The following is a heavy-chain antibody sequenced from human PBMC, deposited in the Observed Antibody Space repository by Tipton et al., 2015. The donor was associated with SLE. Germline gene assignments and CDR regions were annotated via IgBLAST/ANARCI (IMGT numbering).Heavy chain of an antibody. V-gene: IGHV4-59*08. CDR2: VYHSGST. Sequence: LRLSCTISGGSIYNYYWNWIRQSPGKGLEWIGHVYHSGSTIYNPSLKSRVTISIDTSKKEFSLNLTYVTAADTAVYYCARGVTLDVWGQGTTVIVSS. CDR1: GGSIYNYY. D-gene: IGHD3-10*01. CDR3: ARGVTLDV. J-gene: IGHJ6*02.